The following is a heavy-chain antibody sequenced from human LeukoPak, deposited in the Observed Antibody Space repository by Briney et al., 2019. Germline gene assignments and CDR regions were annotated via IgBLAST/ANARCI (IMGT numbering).Heavy chain of an antibody. J-gene: IGHJ3*02. D-gene: IGHD4/OR15-4a*01. V-gene: IGHV4-39*07. Sequence: SETLSLTCTVSGGSISSSRYYWGWIRQPPGKGLEWIGSIYYSGSTYYNPSLKSRVTISVDTSKNQFSLKLSSVTAADTAVYYCARVGGLWEDAFDIWGQGTMVTVSS. CDR2: IYYSGST. CDR3: ARVGGLWEDAFDI. CDR1: GGSISSSRYY.